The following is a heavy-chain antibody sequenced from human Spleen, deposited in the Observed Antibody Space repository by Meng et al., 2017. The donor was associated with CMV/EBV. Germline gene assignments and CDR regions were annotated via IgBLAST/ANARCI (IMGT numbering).Heavy chain of an antibody. CDR3: ARDIYYYDAVRYYYYGMDV. J-gene: IGHJ6*02. D-gene: IGHD3-22*01. CDR2: IYSGGST. Sequence: GESLKISCAASGFTFDDYGMSWVRQAPGKGLEWVSVIYSGGSTYYADSVKGRFTISRDNSKNTLYLQMNSLRAEDTAVYYCARDIYYYDAVRYYYYGMDVWGQGTTVTVSS. V-gene: IGHV3-66*02. CDR1: GFTFDDYG.